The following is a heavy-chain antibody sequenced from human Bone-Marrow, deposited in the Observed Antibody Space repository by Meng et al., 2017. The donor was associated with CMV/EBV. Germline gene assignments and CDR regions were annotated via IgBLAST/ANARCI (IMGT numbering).Heavy chain of an antibody. CDR2: IWYDGSNK. CDR1: GFTFSSYG. Sequence: GGSLRLSCAASGFTFSSYGMHWVRQAPGKGLEWVAVIWYDGSNKYYADSVKGRLTISRDNSKNTLYLQMNSLRAEDTAVYYCAKGGGYCSSTSCYSSRDYYGMDVWGQGTTVTVSS. J-gene: IGHJ6*02. V-gene: IGHV3-30*02. CDR3: AKGGGYCSSTSCYSSRDYYGMDV. D-gene: IGHD2-2*01.